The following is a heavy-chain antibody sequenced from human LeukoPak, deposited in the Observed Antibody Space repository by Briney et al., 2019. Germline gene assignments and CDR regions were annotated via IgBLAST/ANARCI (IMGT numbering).Heavy chain of an antibody. Sequence: SQTLSFNCTVSGGSMKSGTYYWSWIRQPAGKGLEWIGRIYTSGSTNYNPSLKSRVTISIDTSKNQFSLNLSSVTAADTAVYYCARGDSNDNDYGDYPDYWGQGTLVTVSS. CDR2: IYTSGST. CDR1: GGSMKSGTYY. D-gene: IGHD4-17*01. V-gene: IGHV4-61*02. CDR3: ARGDSNDNDYGDYPDY. J-gene: IGHJ4*02.